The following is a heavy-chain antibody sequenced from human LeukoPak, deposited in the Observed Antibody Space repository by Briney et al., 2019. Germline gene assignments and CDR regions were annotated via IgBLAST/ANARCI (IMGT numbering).Heavy chain of an antibody. CDR2: ISSSSSYI. CDR3: ARDLGSGSYYGYYFDY. CDR1: GFTFDDYA. D-gene: IGHD3-10*01. V-gene: IGHV3-21*01. J-gene: IGHJ4*02. Sequence: PGRSLRLSCAASGFTFDDYAIHWVRQAPGKGLEWVSSISSSSSYIYYADSVKGRFTISRDNAKNSLYLQMNSLRAEDTAVYYCARDLGSGSYYGYYFDYWGQGTLVTVSS.